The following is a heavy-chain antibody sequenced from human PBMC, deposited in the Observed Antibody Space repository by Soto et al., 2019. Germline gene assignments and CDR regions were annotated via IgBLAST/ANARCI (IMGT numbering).Heavy chain of an antibody. D-gene: IGHD3-22*01. J-gene: IGHJ4*02. CDR1: GGSISSSSYY. CDR2: IYYSGST. CDR3: ARHATDSSGYITQHIY. V-gene: IGHV4-39*01. Sequence: QLQLQESGPGLVKPSETLSLTCTVSGGSISSSSYYWGWIRQPPGKGLEWIGSIYYSGSTYYNPSLKSRVTISVDTSKNQFSLKLSSVTAADTAVYYCARHATDSSGYITQHIYWGQGTLVTVSS.